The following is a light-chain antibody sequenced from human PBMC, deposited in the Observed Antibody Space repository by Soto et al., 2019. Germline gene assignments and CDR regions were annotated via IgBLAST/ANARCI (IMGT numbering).Light chain of an antibody. V-gene: IGKV1-9*01. CDR3: QQHNTYPPT. Sequence: IQLSQSPSSLSASVGARVTVTCRASQGISSYLAWYQQKAGKAPKILIYAASAWRSGVLSRFSGSGYATDFALTISSRQPDEFATYFCQQHNTYPPTYGQGTKVDSK. J-gene: IGKJ1*01. CDR2: AAS. CDR1: QGISSY.